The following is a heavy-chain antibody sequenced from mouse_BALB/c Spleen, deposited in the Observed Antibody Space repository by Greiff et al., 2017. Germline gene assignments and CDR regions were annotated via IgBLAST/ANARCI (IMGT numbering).Heavy chain of an antibody. V-gene: IGHV1-55*01. CDR1: GYNFTSYW. Sequence: QVQLQQPGAELVKPGTSVKLSCKASGYNFTSYWINWVKLRPGQGLEWIGDIYPGSGSTNYNEKFKSKATLTVDTSSSTAYMQLSSLASEDSALYYCARWLPSYAMDYWGQGTSVTVSS. CDR2: IYPGSGST. CDR3: ARWLPSYAMDY. J-gene: IGHJ4*01. D-gene: IGHD2-2*01.